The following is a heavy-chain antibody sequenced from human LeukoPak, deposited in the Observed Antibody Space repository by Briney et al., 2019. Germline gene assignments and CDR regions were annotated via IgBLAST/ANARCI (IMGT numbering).Heavy chain of an antibody. CDR1: GYSFTTYY. CDR3: ARVMDSGSFGAAFDI. D-gene: IGHD1-26*01. CDR2: INPSGGST. J-gene: IGHJ3*02. Sequence: ASVTDSCKASGYSFTTYYMQWVRQAPGQGPEWMGIINPSGGSTSYAQKFQGRVTMTRDTSTSTVYMELSSLRSEDTAVYHCARVMDSGSFGAAFDIWGQGTMVTVSS. V-gene: IGHV1-46*01.